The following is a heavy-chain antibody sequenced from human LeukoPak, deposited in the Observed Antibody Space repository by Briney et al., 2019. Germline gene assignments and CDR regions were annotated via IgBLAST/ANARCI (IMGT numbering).Heavy chain of an antibody. CDR3: AKDRSQRPLVYAIH. J-gene: IGHJ4*02. Sequence: GGSLRLSCAASGSTFSSYAMSWVRQAPGKGLEWVSAISGSGGSTYYADSVKGRFTISRDNSKNTLSLQMNSLRAEDTAVYYCAKDRSQRPLVYAIHWGQGTLVTVSS. D-gene: IGHD2-8*01. CDR2: ISGSGGST. CDR1: GSTFSSYA. V-gene: IGHV3-23*01.